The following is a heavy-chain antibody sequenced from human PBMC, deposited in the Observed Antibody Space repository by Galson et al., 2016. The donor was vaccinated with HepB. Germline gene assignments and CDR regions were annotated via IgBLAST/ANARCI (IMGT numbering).Heavy chain of an antibody. Sequence: SLRLSCAASGFVFSNFGLSWVRQAPGKGLEWVASISTRRTTYYSDSVQGRFTISRDNSNNTLYLQMNGLRAEDTAVSYCAKGAQPGAYRLRYFDCPANKAWGQGTLVTGSS. CDR2: ISTRRTT. CDR1: GFVFSNFG. D-gene: IGHD3-9*01. J-gene: IGHJ5*02. V-gene: IGHV3-23*01. CDR3: AKGAQPGAYRLRYFDCPANKA.